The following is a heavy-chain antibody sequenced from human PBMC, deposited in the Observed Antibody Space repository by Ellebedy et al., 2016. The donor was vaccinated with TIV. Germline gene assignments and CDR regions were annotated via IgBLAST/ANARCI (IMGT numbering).Heavy chain of an antibody. CDR2: ISRNSDSI. V-gene: IGHV3-9*01. D-gene: IGHD3-10*01. J-gene: IGHJ4*02. CDR3: AKDHKDVDQRLVRGGFFDS. Sequence: SLKISCAASGFIFGDYAMHWVRQAPGKGLEWVSGISRNSDSIGYADSVKGRFTISRDNSKNTLSLQMNSLRAEDTAIYYCAKDHKDVDQRLVRGGFFDSWGQGTLVTVSS. CDR1: GFIFGDYA.